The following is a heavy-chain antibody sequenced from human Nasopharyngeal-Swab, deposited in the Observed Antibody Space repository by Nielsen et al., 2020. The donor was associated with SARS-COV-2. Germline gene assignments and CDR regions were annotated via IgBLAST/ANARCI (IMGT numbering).Heavy chain of an antibody. V-gene: IGHV1-69*13. CDR3: ARDFGSGWLDYYYYYMDV. D-gene: IGHD6-19*01. Sequence: SVKVSCKASGGTFSSYALSWVRQAPGQGLAWMGGIIPIFGTANYAQKFQGRVTITADESTSTAYMELSSLRSEDTAVYYCARDFGSGWLDYYYYYMDVWGKGTTVTVSS. CDR2: IIPIFGTA. J-gene: IGHJ6*03. CDR1: GGTFSSYA.